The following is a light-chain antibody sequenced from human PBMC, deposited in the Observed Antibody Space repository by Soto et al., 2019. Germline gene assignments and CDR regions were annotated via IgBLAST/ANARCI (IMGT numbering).Light chain of an antibody. CDR1: SSNIGTKT. V-gene: IGLV1-44*01. CDR2: VNN. J-gene: IGLJ1*01. CDR3: SSYAGSNNFYV. Sequence: QSVLTQPPSASGTPGQRVTISCSGSSSNIGTKTVTWYRQLPGTAPKLLIYVNNQRPSGVPDRFSGSKSGTSASLTVSGLQAEDEADYYCSSYAGSNNFYVFGTGTRSPS.